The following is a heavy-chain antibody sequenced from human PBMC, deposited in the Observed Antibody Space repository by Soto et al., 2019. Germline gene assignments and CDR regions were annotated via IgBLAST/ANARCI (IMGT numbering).Heavy chain of an antibody. Sequence: QTLSLTCVISGDSVSSSSVAWNWVRQSPSRGLEWLGRTYYRSRWYSDFAVSVRGRIVINADTSKNQFSLQLNSVTPEDTAVYFCARSEEDSDYYHYGLDVWGQGTTVTVSS. CDR3: ARSEEDSDYYHYGLDV. D-gene: IGHD2-15*01. J-gene: IGHJ6*02. CDR1: GDSVSSSSVA. CDR2: TYYRSRWYS. V-gene: IGHV6-1*01.